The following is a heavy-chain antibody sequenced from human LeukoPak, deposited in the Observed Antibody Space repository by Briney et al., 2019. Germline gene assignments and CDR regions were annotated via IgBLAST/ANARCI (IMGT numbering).Heavy chain of an antibody. J-gene: IGHJ4*02. Sequence: GESLKVSCKASGYTFTGYYMHWVRQAPGQGLEWMGWINPNSGGTNYAQKFQGRVTMTRDTSISTAYMELSRLRSDDTAVYYCAREVIQLWWFDYWGQGTLVTVSS. CDR1: GYTFTGYY. CDR3: AREVIQLWWFDY. D-gene: IGHD5-18*01. CDR2: INPNSGGT. V-gene: IGHV1-2*02.